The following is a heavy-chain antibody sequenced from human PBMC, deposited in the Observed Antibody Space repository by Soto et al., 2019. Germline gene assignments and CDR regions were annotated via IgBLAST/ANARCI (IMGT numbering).Heavy chain of an antibody. Sequence: QGQLVQSGAEVKKPGSSVKVSCKASGGSFRTYAINWVRQAPGQGLEWRGGIIPMLAAPTYAQKFQGRLTITADDSTTTVYMELSSLPAEDPAVYYCARVRPTSLSVIWFFDLWGRGTLVTVYS. V-gene: IGHV1-69*01. CDR2: IIPMLAAP. CDR1: GGSFRTYA. CDR3: ARVRPTSLSVIWFFDL. D-gene: IGHD2-21*01. J-gene: IGHJ2*01.